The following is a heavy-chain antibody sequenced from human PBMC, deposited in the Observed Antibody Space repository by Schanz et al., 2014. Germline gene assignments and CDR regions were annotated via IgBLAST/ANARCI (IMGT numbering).Heavy chain of an antibody. J-gene: IGHJ4*02. CDR1: GFTFSSYS. V-gene: IGHV3-30-3*01. D-gene: IGHD1-1*01. Sequence: QVQLVESGGGVVQPGKSLRLSCAASGFTFSSYSMHWVRQAPGKGLEWVAAITTAGTKMYYADSVRGRFTVSRDNSKNTLYLEVNSLRPEDTALYYCARDRRNADRDYWGQGTLVTVSS. CDR2: ITTAGTKM. CDR3: ARDRRNADRDY.